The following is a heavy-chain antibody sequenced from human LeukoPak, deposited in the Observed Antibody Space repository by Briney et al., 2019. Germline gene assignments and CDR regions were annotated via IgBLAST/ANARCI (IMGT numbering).Heavy chain of an antibody. CDR1: GYSISSGYY. D-gene: IGHD6-13*01. J-gene: IGHJ3*02. CDR2: IYHSGST. CDR3: ARGRQQLVPGYAFDI. V-gene: IGHV4-38-2*02. Sequence: SETLSLTCTVSGYSISSGYYWGWIRQPPGKGLEWIGSIYHSGSTYYNPSLKSRVTISVDTSKNQFSLKLSSVTAAGTAVYYCARGRQQLVPGYAFDIWGQGTMVTVSS.